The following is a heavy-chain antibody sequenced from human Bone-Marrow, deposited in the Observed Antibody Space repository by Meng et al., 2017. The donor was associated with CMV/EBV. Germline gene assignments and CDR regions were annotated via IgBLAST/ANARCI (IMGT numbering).Heavy chain of an antibody. J-gene: IGHJ4*02. CDR2: IRYDGSNK. CDR1: GFTFSNYG. V-gene: IGHV3-30*02. CDR3: AKDSSWNGAIDY. Sequence: GESLKISCAASGFTFSNYGIHWVRQAPGKGLEWVTFIRYDGSNKYYADSVKGRFTISRDNSKNTLYLQMNSLGPEDTAVYHCAKDSSWNGAIDYWGQGTRVTGSS. D-gene: IGHD1-1*01.